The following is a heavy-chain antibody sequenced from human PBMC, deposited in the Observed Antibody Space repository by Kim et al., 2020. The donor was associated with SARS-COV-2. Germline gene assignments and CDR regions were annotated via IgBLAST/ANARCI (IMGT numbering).Heavy chain of an antibody. CDR2: IYPGDSDT. CDR1: GYSFTSYW. J-gene: IGHJ2*01. Sequence: GESLKISCKGSGYSFTSYWIGWVRQMPGKGLEWMGIIYPGDSDTRYSPSFQGQVTISADKSISTAYLQWSSLKASDTAMYYCASTAGTTVVTHGDWYFDLWGRGTLVTVSS. CDR3: ASTAGTTVVTHGDWYFDL. V-gene: IGHV5-51*01. D-gene: IGHD4-17*01.